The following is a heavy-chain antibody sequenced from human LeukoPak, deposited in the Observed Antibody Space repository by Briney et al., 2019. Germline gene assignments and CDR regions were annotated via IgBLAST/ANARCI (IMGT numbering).Heavy chain of an antibody. D-gene: IGHD3-10*01. CDR3: AKVAHYYYGSESYYFFEH. J-gene: IGHJ4*02. Sequence: GGSLRLSCAASGFTFSSYSMNWVRQAPGKGLEWVSSISSSSSYIYYADSVKGRFTISRDNAKNSLYLQMNSLRVEDTATYYCAKVAHYYYGSESYYFFEHWGQGTPVTASS. CDR2: ISSSSSYI. V-gene: IGHV3-21*01. CDR1: GFTFSSYS.